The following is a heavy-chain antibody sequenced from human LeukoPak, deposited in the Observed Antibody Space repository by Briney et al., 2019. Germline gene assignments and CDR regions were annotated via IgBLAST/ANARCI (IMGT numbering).Heavy chain of an antibody. CDR1: GYTFTGYY. CDR2: ISAYNGNT. Sequence: ASVKVSCKASGYTFTGYYMHWVRQAPGQGLEWMGWISAYNGNTNYAQKLQGRVTMTTDTSTSTAYMELRSLRSDDTAVYYCARAGYHDNFFFDFWGQGTLVTVSS. D-gene: IGHD3-22*01. J-gene: IGHJ4*02. CDR3: ARAGYHDNFFFDF. V-gene: IGHV1-18*04.